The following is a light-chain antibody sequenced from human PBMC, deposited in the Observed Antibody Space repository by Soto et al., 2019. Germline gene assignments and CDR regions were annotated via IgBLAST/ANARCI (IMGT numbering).Light chain of an antibody. Sequence: DIVMTQSPDSLAVSLGERATINCKSSQSILYSSINKSYLAWYQQKPGQPPKLLIYWASTRESGVPDRFSGSGSGTDFTLSISSLQAEDVAVYYCQQSYSTPYTFGQGTKLEIK. V-gene: IGKV4-1*01. CDR3: QQSYSTPYT. J-gene: IGKJ2*01. CDR1: QSILYSSINKSY. CDR2: WAS.